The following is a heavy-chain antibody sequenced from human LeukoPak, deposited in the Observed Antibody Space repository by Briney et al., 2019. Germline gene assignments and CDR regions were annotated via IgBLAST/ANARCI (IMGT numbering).Heavy chain of an antibody. J-gene: IGHJ3*02. CDR1: GRTFSSYA. D-gene: IGHD6-6*01. CDR3: ARDFTSSSQGVDAFDI. Sequence: SGKVSCKASGRTFSSYAISWVRQAPGQGLEWMGGIIPIFGTANYAQKFQGRVTITADESTSTAYMELSSLRSEDTAVYYCARDFTSSSQGVDAFDIWGQGTMVTVSS. V-gene: IGHV1-69*01. CDR2: IIPIFGTA.